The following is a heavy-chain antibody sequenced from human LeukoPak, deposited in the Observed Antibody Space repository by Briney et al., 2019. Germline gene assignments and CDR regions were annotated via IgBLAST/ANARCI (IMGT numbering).Heavy chain of an antibody. CDR2: INHSGST. J-gene: IGHJ4*02. V-gene: IGHV4-34*01. Sequence: PSETLSLTCAVYGGSFSGYYWSWIRQPPGKGLEWIGEINHSGSTNYNPPLKSRVTISVDTSKNQFSLKLSSVTAADTAVYYCARVGVTTPYYWGQGTLVTVSS. CDR3: ARVGVTTPYY. CDR1: GGSFSGYY. D-gene: IGHD4-17*01.